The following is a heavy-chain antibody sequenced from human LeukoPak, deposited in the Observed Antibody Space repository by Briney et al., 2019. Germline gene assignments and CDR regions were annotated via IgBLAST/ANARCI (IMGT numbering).Heavy chain of an antibody. D-gene: IGHD3-22*01. J-gene: IGHJ4*02. Sequence: GGSLRLSCAASGFTFSSYGMHWVRQAPGKGLEWVAFIRYDGSNKYYADSMKGRFTISRDNAKNSLYLQINSLRAEDTALYYCARDFYDTSGYHYDYWGQGTLVTVSS. CDR2: IRYDGSNK. CDR3: ARDFYDTSGYHYDY. CDR1: GFTFSSYG. V-gene: IGHV3-30*02.